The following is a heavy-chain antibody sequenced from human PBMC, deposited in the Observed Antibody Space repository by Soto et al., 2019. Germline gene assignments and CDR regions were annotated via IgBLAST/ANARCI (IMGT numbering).Heavy chain of an antibody. V-gene: IGHV4-31*03. CDR2: ISYSGKS. CDR3: AASPNADLFDH. CDR1: GGSISSGAYY. Sequence: QVQLQESGPGLVTPSQSLSLTCTVSGGSISSGAYYWRWIRQHPGRGLEWIGHISYSGKSDYNPSLESRVAISLDTPRNQFSLKLSSVTAADTGVYYCAASPNADLFDHWGPGALVTVSA. J-gene: IGHJ4*02.